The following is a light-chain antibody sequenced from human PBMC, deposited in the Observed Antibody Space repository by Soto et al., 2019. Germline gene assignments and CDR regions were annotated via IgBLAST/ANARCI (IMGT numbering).Light chain of an antibody. Sequence: EIVLTQSPGTLSLSPGERATLSCRASQSVSSSRFAWYQQKPGQAPRLLIYAASSRATGIPDRFSGSGSGTDFSLTFSRLEPEDVAVYFCQQYGSSSYTFGQGTKLEIK. CDR3: QQYGSSSYT. V-gene: IGKV3-20*01. CDR2: AAS. J-gene: IGKJ2*01. CDR1: QSVSSSR.